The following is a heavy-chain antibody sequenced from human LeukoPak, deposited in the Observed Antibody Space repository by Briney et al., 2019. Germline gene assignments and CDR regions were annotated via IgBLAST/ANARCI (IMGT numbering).Heavy chain of an antibody. J-gene: IGHJ5*02. Sequence: SETLSLTCTVSGGSISSYYWSWIRQPPRKGLEWIGYIYYSGSTNYNPSLKSRVTISVDTSKNQFSLKLSSVTAADTAVYYCARGIESSSSWIDPWGQGTLVTVSS. D-gene: IGHD2-2*01. CDR3: ARGIESSSSWIDP. V-gene: IGHV4-59*01. CDR2: IYYSGST. CDR1: GGSISSYY.